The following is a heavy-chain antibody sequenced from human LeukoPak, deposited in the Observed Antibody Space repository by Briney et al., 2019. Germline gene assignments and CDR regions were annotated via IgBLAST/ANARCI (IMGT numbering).Heavy chain of an antibody. Sequence: GESLKISCKGSGYSFTSYWIGWVRQMPGKGLEWMGIIYPGDSDTRYSPSFQGQVTISADKSISTAYLQWSSLKASDTAMYYCARELVCYDSSGYYGVQFDYWGQGTLVTVSS. J-gene: IGHJ4*02. CDR3: ARELVCYDSSGYYGVQFDY. V-gene: IGHV5-51*01. CDR1: GYSFTSYW. D-gene: IGHD3-22*01. CDR2: IYPGDSDT.